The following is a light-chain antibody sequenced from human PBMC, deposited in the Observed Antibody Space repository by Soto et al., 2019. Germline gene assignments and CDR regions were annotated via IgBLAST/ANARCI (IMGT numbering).Light chain of an antibody. CDR2: GAS. CDR1: QSVSSNY. V-gene: IGKV3-20*01. CDR3: QQYGRSPPLI. Sequence: EIVLTQSPGTLSLSPRERATLSCRASQSVSSNYLAWYKQKPGQAPRLLIYGASTRATGIPDRISGSRSGTDFTLTISRREPEDFAVYYCQQYGRSPPLIFGGGTKVEIK. J-gene: IGKJ4*01.